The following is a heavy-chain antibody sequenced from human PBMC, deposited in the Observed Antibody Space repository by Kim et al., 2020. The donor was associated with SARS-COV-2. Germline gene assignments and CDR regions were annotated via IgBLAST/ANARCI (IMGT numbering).Heavy chain of an antibody. D-gene: IGHD3-22*01. CDR3: ARYYYDSSGSLSFDY. V-gene: IGHV3-11*04. Sequence: DSVKGRFTISRDNAKNSLYLQMNSLRAEDTAVYYCARYYYDSSGSLSFDYWGQGTLVTVSS. J-gene: IGHJ4*02.